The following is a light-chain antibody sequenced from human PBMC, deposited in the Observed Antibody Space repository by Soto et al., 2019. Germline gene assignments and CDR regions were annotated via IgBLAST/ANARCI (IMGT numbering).Light chain of an antibody. J-gene: IGKJ1*01. CDR1: QSISINY. Sequence: EIVLTQSPGTLSLSPGERATLSCRASQSISINYLAWYQQKPGQAPRLLIYGASSRATGIPDRFSGSGSGTDFPLTISRLEPEDFAVYYCQQYGSSRTFGQGTKVEIK. CDR3: QQYGSSRT. CDR2: GAS. V-gene: IGKV3-20*01.